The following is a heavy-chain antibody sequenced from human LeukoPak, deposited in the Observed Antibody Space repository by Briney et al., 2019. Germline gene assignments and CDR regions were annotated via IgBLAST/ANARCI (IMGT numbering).Heavy chain of an antibody. CDR1: GYTFTGYY. V-gene: IGHV1-2*02. J-gene: IGHJ4*02. D-gene: IGHD3-22*01. CDR2: INPNSGGT. CDR3: ARGTPYYYDSSGTVDY. Sequence: ASVKVSCKASGYTFTGYYMHWVRQAPGQGLEWMGWINPNSGGTNYAQKFQGRVTMTRNTSISTAYMELSSLRSEDTAVYYCARGTPYYYDSSGTVDYWGQGTLVTVSS.